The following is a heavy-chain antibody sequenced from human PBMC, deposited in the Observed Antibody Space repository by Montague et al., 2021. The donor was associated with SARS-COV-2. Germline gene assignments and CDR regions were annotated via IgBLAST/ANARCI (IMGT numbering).Heavy chain of an antibody. J-gene: IGHJ6*03. Sequence: SETLSLTCTVSGGSISSSSYYWGWIRQPPGKGLEWIGYIYYSGSTNYNPSLKSRVTISVDTSKNQFSLKLSSVTAADTAVYYCARAQGAGYSSGWYNYYYYMDVWGKGTTVTVSS. CDR2: IYYSGST. V-gene: IGHV4-61*05. CDR1: GGSISSSSYY. CDR3: ARAQGAGYSSGWYNYYYYMDV. D-gene: IGHD6-19*01.